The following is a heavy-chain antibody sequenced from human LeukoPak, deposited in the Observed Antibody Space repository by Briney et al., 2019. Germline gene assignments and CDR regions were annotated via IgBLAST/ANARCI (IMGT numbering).Heavy chain of an antibody. Sequence: SETLSLTCTVSGASIGGYYWSWIRQPPGKGLEWIGYMHSTGSTNQNPSLKSRVTMSVDASKNQFSLKLTSVTAADTAVYYCARYHCPGDICDGFDYWGLGTLVTVST. CDR1: GASIGGYY. CDR2: MHSTGST. CDR3: ARYHCPGDICDGFDY. J-gene: IGHJ4*02. V-gene: IGHV4-59*01. D-gene: IGHD2-8*02.